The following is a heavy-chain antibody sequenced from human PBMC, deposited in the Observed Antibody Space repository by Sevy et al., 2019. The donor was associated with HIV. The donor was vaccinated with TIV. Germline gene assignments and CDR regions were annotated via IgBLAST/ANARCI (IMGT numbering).Heavy chain of an antibody. CDR2: ISTHNGDT. V-gene: IGHV1-18*01. CDR3: ARRIYYDSSAYYWWFDP. J-gene: IGHJ5*02. Sequence: ASVKVSCKASGYTFTNYGISWVRQAPGQGLEWMGWISTHNGDTNYAQKLQGRVTMTTDTSTSTAYMELRSLRSDDTAVYYCARRIYYDSSAYYWWFDPWGQGTLVIVSS. CDR1: GYTFTNYG. D-gene: IGHD3-22*01.